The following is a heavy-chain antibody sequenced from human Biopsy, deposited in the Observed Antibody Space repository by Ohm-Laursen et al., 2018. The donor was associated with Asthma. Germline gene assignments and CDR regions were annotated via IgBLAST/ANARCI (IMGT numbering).Heavy chain of an antibody. CDR1: GFAVSRDH. CDR3: ARGDSSNWSHYYFDY. Sequence: SLRLSCAASGFAVSRDHMFWVRQAPGKGLEWVSVIYSGGTSHTAASARSRFTISRDYSKNTLYLHMHSLRAEDTAVYYCARGDSSNWSHYYFDYWGQGTLVTVSS. V-gene: IGHV3-53*01. D-gene: IGHD3-22*01. CDR2: IYSGGTS. J-gene: IGHJ4*02.